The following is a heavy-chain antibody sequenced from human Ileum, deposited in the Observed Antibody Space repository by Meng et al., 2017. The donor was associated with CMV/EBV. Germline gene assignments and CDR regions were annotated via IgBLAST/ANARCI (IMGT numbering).Heavy chain of an antibody. CDR3: ARGPGGFGDFNFDY. CDR2: IYHGGST. D-gene: IGHD3-16*01. CDR1: GDSITSFY. Sequence: QVRLQESGPGLVQPSETLSLTCTVSGDSITSFYWSWIRQPSGKALEWIGLIYHGGSTNYNPALKSRVTLSVDTSKNQFSMRLTSVTAADTAVYYCARGPGGFGDFNFDYWGQGTLVTVSS. V-gene: IGHV4-4*07. J-gene: IGHJ4*02.